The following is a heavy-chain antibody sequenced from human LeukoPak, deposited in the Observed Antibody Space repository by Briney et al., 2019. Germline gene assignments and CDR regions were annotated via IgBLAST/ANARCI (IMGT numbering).Heavy chain of an antibody. CDR2: IGSNGGST. V-gene: IGHV3-64D*06. J-gene: IGHJ3*02. D-gene: IGHD2-2*01. Sequence: GGSLRLSCSASGFTFSSYAMHWVRQAPGKGLEYVSAIGSNGGSTYYADSVKGRFTISRDNSKNTLYLQMSSLRAEDTAVYYCVKDRQRGYCSSTSCYAPGGAFDIWGQGTMVTVSS. CDR1: GFTFSSYA. CDR3: VKDRQRGYCSSTSCYAPGGAFDI.